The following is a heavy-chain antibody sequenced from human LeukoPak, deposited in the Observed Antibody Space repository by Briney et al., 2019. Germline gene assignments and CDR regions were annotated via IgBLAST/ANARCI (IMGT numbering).Heavy chain of an antibody. CDR2: INPSGGST. D-gene: IGHD4-17*01. CDR3: GRGSTVTTLYYYYYYMDV. Sequence: ASVKVSCKASGYTFTSYGISWVRQAPGQGLEWMGIINPSGGSTTYAQKFQGRVTMTRDTSTSTVYMELSSLRSEDTAVYYCGRGSTVTTLYYYYYYMDVCGKGTTVTISS. V-gene: IGHV1-46*01. J-gene: IGHJ6*03. CDR1: GYTFTSYG.